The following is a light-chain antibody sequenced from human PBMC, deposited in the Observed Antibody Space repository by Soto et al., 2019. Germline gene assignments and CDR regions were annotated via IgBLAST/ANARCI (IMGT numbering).Light chain of an antibody. V-gene: IGKV1-5*01. CDR3: QQHKSDFRT. J-gene: IGKJ1*01. CDR2: DAS. Sequence: DIQMTQSPSTLSASVGDRVTISCRASQSISSYLAWYQQKPGKAPKLLMYDASSVERGVPSRFSGSGSATEFTLSISSLKPDDFATYYCQQHKSDFRTFGQGTKVDIK. CDR1: QSISSY.